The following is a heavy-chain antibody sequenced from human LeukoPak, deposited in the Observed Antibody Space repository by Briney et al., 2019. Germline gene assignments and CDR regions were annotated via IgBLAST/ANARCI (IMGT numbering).Heavy chain of an antibody. J-gene: IGHJ6*03. CDR1: GGSFSAYY. V-gene: IGHV4-34*01. Sequence: SETLSLTCAVYGGSFSAYYYYWSWIRQPPGRGVEWIGGISHSGSTNDNPSLKSRVTISIDTSKNQFSLRLSSVTAADTAVYYCARGVDDSATFFYSYYMDVWGKGTTVTVSS. CDR3: ARGVDDSATFFYSYYMDV. D-gene: IGHD2/OR15-2a*01. CDR2: ISHSGST.